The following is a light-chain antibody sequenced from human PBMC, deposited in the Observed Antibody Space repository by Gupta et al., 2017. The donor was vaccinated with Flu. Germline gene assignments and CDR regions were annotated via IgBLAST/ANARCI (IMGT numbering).Light chain of an antibody. Sequence: QSVLTQPPSTSGTPGQRVTISCSGGSSNIGSNTVNWYQQLPGAAPRLLIYNNNQRPSGVPDRFSGSKSGTSASLAISGLLFGDEADYYCAAWDDSRNEFWVFGGGTRLTVL. V-gene: IGLV1-44*01. CDR1: SSNIGSNT. CDR2: NNN. J-gene: IGLJ3*02. CDR3: AAWDDSRNEFWV.